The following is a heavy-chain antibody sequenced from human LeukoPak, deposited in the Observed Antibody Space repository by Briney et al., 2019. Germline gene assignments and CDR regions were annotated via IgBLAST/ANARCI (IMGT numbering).Heavy chain of an antibody. CDR1: GGSFSGYY. CDR3: AGLGELMVDY. CDR2: INHSGST. Sequence: PSETLSLTCAVYGGSFSGYYWSWIRQPPGKGLEWIGEINHSGSTNYNPSLKSRVTISVDTSRNQFSLKLSSVTAADTAVYYCAGLGELMVDYWGQGILVTVSS. D-gene: IGHD3-16*01. J-gene: IGHJ4*02. V-gene: IGHV4-34*01.